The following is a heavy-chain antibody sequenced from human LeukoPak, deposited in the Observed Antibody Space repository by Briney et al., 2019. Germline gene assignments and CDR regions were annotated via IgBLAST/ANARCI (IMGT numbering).Heavy chain of an antibody. V-gene: IGHV1-46*01. CDR3: ARDLSRGSGWFDP. J-gene: IGHJ5*02. Sequence: EASVKVSCKAFGYTFTSYYMHWVRQAPGQGLEWMGIINPSGGSTSYAQKFQGRVTMTRDMSTSTVYMELSSLRSEDTAVYYCARDLSRGSGWFDPWGQGTLVTVSS. CDR2: INPSGGST. D-gene: IGHD3-16*02. CDR1: GYTFTSYY.